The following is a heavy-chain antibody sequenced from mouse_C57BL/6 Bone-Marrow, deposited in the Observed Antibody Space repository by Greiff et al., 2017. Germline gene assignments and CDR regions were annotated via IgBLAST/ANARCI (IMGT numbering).Heavy chain of an antibody. D-gene: IGHD2-5*01. Sequence: QVQLQQPGAELVKPGASVKLSCKASGYTFTSYWMQWVKQRPGQGLEWIGEIDPSDSYANYNQKFKGKATLTVDTSSSTAYMQLSRLTSEDSAVYYCARSNYDYWGQGTTLTVSS. CDR3: ARSNYDY. V-gene: IGHV1-50*01. CDR1: GYTFTSYW. J-gene: IGHJ2*01. CDR2: IDPSDSYA.